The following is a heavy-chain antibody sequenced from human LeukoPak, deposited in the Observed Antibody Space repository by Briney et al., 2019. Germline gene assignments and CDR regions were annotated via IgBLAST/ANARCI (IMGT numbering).Heavy chain of an antibody. CDR2: ISWNSGKI. J-gene: IGHJ3*01. Sequence: QTGRSLRLSCAVSGFSFDDHGMHWVRQGPGKGLGWVSGISWNSGKIAYADPVQGRFTISRDNAKNFLYLQMNSLRPEDSALYYCVKDSSGYVINDTFDFWGQGTMVTVSS. V-gene: IGHV3-9*01. D-gene: IGHD3-22*01. CDR3: VKDSSGYVINDTFDF. CDR1: GFSFDDHG.